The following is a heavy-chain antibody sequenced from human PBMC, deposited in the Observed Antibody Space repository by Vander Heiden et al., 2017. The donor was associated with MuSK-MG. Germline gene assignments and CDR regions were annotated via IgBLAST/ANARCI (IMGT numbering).Heavy chain of an antibody. CDR1: CGSTSSYY. Sequence: QVQLQESGPGLVKPSETLSLTCTVSCGSTSSYYWRWIRHPDGQGLAWNGRIYTSGSTNYNPSVKSRVTMSVDTSKNQFSLKLSSVTAADTAVYYCARGRVKGSWSYYSLEGYYYYYYMDVWGKGTTVTVSS. V-gene: IGHV4-4*07. J-gene: IGHJ6*03. CDR2: IYTSGST. CDR3: ARGRVKGSWSYYSLEGYYYYYYMDV. D-gene: IGHD3-10*01.